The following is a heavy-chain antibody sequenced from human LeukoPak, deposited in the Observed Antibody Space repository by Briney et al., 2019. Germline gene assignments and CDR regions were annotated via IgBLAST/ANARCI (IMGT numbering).Heavy chain of an antibody. CDR2: MNPNSGNT. Sequence: GASVKVSCKASGYTFTSYDINWVRQATGQGLEWMGWMNPNSGNTGYAQKFQGRVTMTRDTSISTAYMELSRLRSDDTAVYYCARSKLTYDFWSGSLYYFDYWGQGTLVTVSS. D-gene: IGHD3-3*01. J-gene: IGHJ4*02. CDR1: GYTFTSYD. V-gene: IGHV1-8*01. CDR3: ARSKLTYDFWSGSLYYFDY.